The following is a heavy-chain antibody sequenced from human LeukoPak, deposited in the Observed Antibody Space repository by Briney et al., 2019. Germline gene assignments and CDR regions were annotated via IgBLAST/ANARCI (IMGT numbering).Heavy chain of an antibody. J-gene: IGHJ3*02. V-gene: IGHV4-59*01. Sequence: SETLSLTCTVSGGSISSYYWNWIRQPPGKGLEWIGYIYYSGSTSYNPSLKSRFTISVDTSNNPFSLKLTSLTAADTAVYYCASGKRVSYYDTSGYYYLDAFDIWGQGTMVTVSS. CDR2: IYYSGST. CDR3: ASGKRVSYYDTSGYYYLDAFDI. D-gene: IGHD3-22*01. CDR1: GGSISSYY.